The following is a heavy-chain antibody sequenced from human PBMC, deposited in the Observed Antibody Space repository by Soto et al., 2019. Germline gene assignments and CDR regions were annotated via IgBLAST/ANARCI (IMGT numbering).Heavy chain of an antibody. CDR3: ARHPFGGYAFDS. D-gene: IGHD3-16*01. CDR1: GGSISSYY. Sequence: SETLSLTCTVSGGSISSYYWSWIRQPPGKGLEWIGCVYYTGSPNHNPSLESRVSISVDTSDNQFSLKVTSVTAADTGIYYCARHPFGGYAFDSWGQGTLVTVSS. CDR2: VYYTGSP. J-gene: IGHJ4*02. V-gene: IGHV4-59*08.